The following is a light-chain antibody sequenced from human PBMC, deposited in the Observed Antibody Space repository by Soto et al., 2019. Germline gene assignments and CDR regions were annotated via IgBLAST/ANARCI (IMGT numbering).Light chain of an antibody. V-gene: IGKV3-20*01. Sequence: ETVLTQSPGTLSLSPGERATLFCRASQSVSNNYLAWYQQKPGQAPRLLIYGASSRATGIPDRFSGSGSVTELSFTHSRLEHEDSAVYYCKQHGNSPPSWTLGKRTKVEIK. CDR1: QSVSNNY. CDR2: GAS. CDR3: KQHGNSPPSWT. J-gene: IGKJ1*01.